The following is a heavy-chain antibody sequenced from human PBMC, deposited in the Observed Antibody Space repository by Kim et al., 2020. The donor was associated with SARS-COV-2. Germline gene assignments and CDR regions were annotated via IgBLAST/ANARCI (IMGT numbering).Heavy chain of an antibody. V-gene: IGHV3-30*02. D-gene: IGHD6-19*01. CDR3: AKATTSSGWYGCMDY. Sequence: DSVKGRFTISRDNSKNTLYLQMNSLRAEDTAVYYCAKATTSSGWYGCMDYWGQGTLVTVSS. J-gene: IGHJ4*02.